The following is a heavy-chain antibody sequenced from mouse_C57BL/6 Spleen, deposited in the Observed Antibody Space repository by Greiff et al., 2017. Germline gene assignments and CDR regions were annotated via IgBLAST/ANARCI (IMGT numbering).Heavy chain of an antibody. J-gene: IGHJ4*01. CDR1: GYTFTSYW. D-gene: IGHD1-1*01. CDR2: IDPSDSET. Sequence: QVQLLQPGAELVRPGSSVKLSCKASGYTFTSYWMHWVKQRPIQGLEWIGNIDPSDSETHYNQKFKDKATFTVDKSSSSAYMQLSSLTSEDSAVYYGARGTTVGGNYAMDYWGQGTSVTGSS. V-gene: IGHV1-52*01. CDR3: ARGTTVGGNYAMDY.